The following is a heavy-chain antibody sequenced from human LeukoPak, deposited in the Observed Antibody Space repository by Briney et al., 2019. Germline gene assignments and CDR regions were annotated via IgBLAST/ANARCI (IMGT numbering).Heavy chain of an antibody. CDR3: ARDLLPAATSWAYYYYGMDV. CDR1: GGTFSSYA. CDR2: IIPILGIA. D-gene: IGHD2-2*01. V-gene: IGHV1-69*04. J-gene: IGHJ6*02. Sequence: ASVKVSCKASGGTFSSYAISWVRQAPGQGLEWMGRIIPILGIANYAQKFQGRVTITADKSTSTAYMELSSLRSEDTAVYYCARDLLPAATSWAYYYYGMDVWGQGTTVTVSS.